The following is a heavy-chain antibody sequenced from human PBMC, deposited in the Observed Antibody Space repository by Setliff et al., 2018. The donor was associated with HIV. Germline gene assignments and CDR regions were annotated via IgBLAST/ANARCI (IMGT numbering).Heavy chain of an antibody. D-gene: IGHD3-9*01. V-gene: IGHV2-5*02. Sequence: SGPTLVNPTPPLTLPFPLSGFSLRATAGGVGWIRQSPGKAVEWLALIYRDYDKRYSPSLTSRITITTDNSKNQVVLTMTNMDPVDTATYYSTTRLTTRWLPFDYWGQGALVTVSS. CDR3: TTRLTTRWLPFDY. CDR1: GFSLRATAGG. J-gene: IGHJ4*02. CDR2: IYRDYDK.